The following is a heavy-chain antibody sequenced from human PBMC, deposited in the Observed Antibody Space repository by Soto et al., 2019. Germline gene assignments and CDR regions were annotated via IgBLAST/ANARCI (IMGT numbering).Heavy chain of an antibody. CDR2: FYYDGTT. Sequence: QVQLQESGPGLVKPSQTLSLTCSLSGGSISSEGYYWTWIRQHPGRGLEWIGDFYYDGTTSYSPSPKSRLTISIDTSNNHFYLRLTSVTAADTAVYYCARRHDILTGSDSFDVWGRGTMVNVSS. CDR1: GGSISSEGYY. CDR3: ARRHDILTGSDSFDV. V-gene: IGHV4-31*03. J-gene: IGHJ3*01. D-gene: IGHD3-9*01.